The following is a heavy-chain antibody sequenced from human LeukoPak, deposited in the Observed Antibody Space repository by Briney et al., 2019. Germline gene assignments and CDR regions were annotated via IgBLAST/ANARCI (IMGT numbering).Heavy chain of an antibody. D-gene: IGHD4-17*01. Sequence: GGSLRLSCAASGFTFSSYSMNWVRQAPGKGLEWVSSISSSSSYIYYADSVKGRFTISRDNAKNTLYLQTNSLRAEDTAVYYCARAPTVTTLGYFDYWGQGTLVTVSS. CDR3: ARAPTVTTLGYFDY. J-gene: IGHJ4*02. V-gene: IGHV3-21*01. CDR2: ISSSSSYI. CDR1: GFTFSSYS.